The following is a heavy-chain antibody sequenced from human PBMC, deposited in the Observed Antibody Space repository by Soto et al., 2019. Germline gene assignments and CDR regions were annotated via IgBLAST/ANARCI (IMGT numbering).Heavy chain of an antibody. J-gene: IGHJ4*01. Sequence: DVQLLESGGGLVQPEGSLRLSCAASGFTFSSYAMGWVRQGPGKGLEWVAVVSIGGSTPYADSVRGRFTIYRDNSKNTLSLQMNSLTAEDTAVYFCAKRRGAGGHFDYWGHGALVTVSS. V-gene: IGHV3-23*01. CDR2: VSIGGST. D-gene: IGHD2-15*01. CDR3: AKRRGAGGHFDY. CDR1: GFTFSSYA.